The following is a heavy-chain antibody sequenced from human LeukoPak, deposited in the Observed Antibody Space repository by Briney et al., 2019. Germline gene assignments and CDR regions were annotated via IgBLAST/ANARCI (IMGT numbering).Heavy chain of an antibody. CDR3: VRSLDY. J-gene: IGHJ4*02. V-gene: IGHV3-23*01. CDR2: ITGSGGFT. Sequence: PGGSLRLSCAASGFPFSTYAMNWVRQAPGKGLEWVSVITGSGGFTQYAGSVKGRLTISRDNSKNTVYLQMNSLRVEDTALYYCVRSLDYWGQGTLVTVSS. CDR1: GFPFSTYA.